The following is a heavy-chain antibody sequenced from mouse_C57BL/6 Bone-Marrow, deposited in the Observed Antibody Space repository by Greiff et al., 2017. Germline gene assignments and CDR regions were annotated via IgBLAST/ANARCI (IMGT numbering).Heavy chain of an antibody. J-gene: IGHJ1*03. Sequence: DVQLVESGGGLVQPKGSLKLSCAASGFTFNTYAMHWVRQAPGKGLEWVARIRSKSSNYATYYADSVKDRFTISRDDSQSMLYLQMNNLKPEDTAMYHCVREGIIGYYYGSSHWYFDVWGTGTTVTVSS. V-gene: IGHV10-3*01. D-gene: IGHD1-1*01. CDR2: IRSKSSNYAT. CDR1: GFTFNTYA. CDR3: VREGIIGYYYGSSHWYFDV.